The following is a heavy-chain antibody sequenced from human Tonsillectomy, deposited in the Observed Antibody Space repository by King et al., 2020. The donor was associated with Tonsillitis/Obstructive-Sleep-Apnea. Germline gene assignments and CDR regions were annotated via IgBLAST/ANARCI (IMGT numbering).Heavy chain of an antibody. CDR1: GGSFSGYY. J-gene: IGHJ3*02. D-gene: IGHD6-6*01. CDR3: ARASEAFDI. V-gene: IGHV4-34*01. Sequence: VQLQQWGAGLLKPSETLSLTCAVYGGSFSGYYWSWIRQPPGKGLEWIGEIDHSGGTNYNPSLKSRVTISVDTSKNLFSLKLSSVTAADTAVYYCARASEAFDIWGQXTMVIVSX. CDR2: IDHSGGT.